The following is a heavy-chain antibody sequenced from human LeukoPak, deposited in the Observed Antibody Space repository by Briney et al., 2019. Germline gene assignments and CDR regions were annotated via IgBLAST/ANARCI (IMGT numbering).Heavy chain of an antibody. CDR1: GFTFRSYE. CDR3: ARESLGQVYFDY. D-gene: IGHD1/OR15-1a*01. Sequence: PGGSLRLSCVASGFTFRSYEMNWVRQAPGKGLEWVSYISSSGSTIYYADSVKGRFTISRDNAKNSLYLQMNSLRAEDTAVYYCARESLGQVYFDYWGQGTLVTVSS. CDR2: ISSSGSTI. V-gene: IGHV3-48*03. J-gene: IGHJ4*02.